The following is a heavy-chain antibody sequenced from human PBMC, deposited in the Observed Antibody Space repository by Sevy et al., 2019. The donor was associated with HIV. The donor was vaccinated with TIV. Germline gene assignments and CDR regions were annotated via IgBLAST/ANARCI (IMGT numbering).Heavy chain of an antibody. CDR2: IVPKFRTA. D-gene: IGHD3-3*01. J-gene: IGHJ3*02. V-gene: IGHV1-69*13. CDR1: GDTFNTYA. CDR3: AIRGITIFGVLTFDI. Sequence: ASVKVSCKASGDTFNTYAIVWVREAPGQGLEWMGGIVPKFRTANYAQKFQGKVTMTADESTSTAYMELSSLRSEDTAVYYCAIRGITIFGVLTFDIWGQGTTVTVSS.